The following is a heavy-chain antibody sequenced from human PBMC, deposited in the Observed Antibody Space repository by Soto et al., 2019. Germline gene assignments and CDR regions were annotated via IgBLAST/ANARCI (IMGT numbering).Heavy chain of an antibody. D-gene: IGHD3-22*01. Sequence: ASVKVSCKAFGYTFTSYGISWVRQAPGQGLEWMGWISAYNGNTKYSQKFQGRVTITRDTSASTAYMELSSLRSEDTAVYYCARGPLLRGDVWGQGTTVTVSS. J-gene: IGHJ6*02. CDR1: GYTFTSYG. CDR2: ISAYNGNT. V-gene: IGHV1-18*01. CDR3: ARGPLLRGDV.